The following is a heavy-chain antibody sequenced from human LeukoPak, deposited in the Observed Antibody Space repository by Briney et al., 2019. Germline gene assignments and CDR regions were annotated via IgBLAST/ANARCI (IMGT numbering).Heavy chain of an antibody. Sequence: SVKVSCKASGGTFSSYAISWVRQAPGQGLEWMGGIIPIFGIANYAQKFQGRVTITADKSTSTAYMELSSLRSEDTAVYYCARGYCSGGSCPYYYYYGMDVWGQGTTVTVSS. D-gene: IGHD2-15*01. CDR1: GGTFSSYA. CDR3: ARGYCSGGSCPYYYYYGMDV. V-gene: IGHV1-69*10. CDR2: IIPIFGIA. J-gene: IGHJ6*02.